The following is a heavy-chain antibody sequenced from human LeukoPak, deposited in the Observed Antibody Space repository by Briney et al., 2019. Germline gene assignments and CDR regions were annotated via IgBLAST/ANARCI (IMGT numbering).Heavy chain of an antibody. J-gene: IGHJ5*02. V-gene: IGHV3-23*01. CDR3: AKGLGLAIVSTLDR. Sequence: QTGGSLRLSCAASGFTFSSYAMTWVRQAPGKGLEWVSGITGRGDHTYYADSAKGRFTISRDNFKNTVFLEMNSLRDEDTAVYYCAKGLGLAIVSTLDRWGQGTLVTVSS. CDR2: ITGRGDHT. D-gene: IGHD1-26*01. CDR1: GFTFSSYA.